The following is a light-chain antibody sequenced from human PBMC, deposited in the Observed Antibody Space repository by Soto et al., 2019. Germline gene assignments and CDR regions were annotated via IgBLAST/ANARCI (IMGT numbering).Light chain of an antibody. CDR1: STDFVSYNR. CDR2: EAS. Sequence: QSALTQPPSVSGSPGQSVTISCTGTSTDFVSYNRVSWYQQPPGTAPKLIIYEASNRPSGVPDRFSGSKSGNMASLTISGLQAADEADYYCSLYTSENTYVFGTGTKV. CDR3: SLYTSENTYV. J-gene: IGLJ1*01. V-gene: IGLV2-18*01.